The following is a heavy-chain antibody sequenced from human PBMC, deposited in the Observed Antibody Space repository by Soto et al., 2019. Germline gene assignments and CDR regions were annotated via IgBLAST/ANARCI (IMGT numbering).Heavy chain of an antibody. Sequence: QVQLVESGGGVVQPGRSLRLSCAASGFTFSSYAMHWVRQAPGKGLEWVAVISYDGSNKYYADSVKGRFTISRDNSKNTLYLQMNSLRAEDTAVYYCARGAGATNHWGQGTLVTVSS. CDR1: GFTFSSYA. V-gene: IGHV3-30-3*01. CDR2: ISYDGSNK. J-gene: IGHJ5*02. D-gene: IGHD1-26*01. CDR3: ARGAGATNH.